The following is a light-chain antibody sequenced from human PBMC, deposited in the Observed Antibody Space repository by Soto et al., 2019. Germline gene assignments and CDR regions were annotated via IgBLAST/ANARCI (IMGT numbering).Light chain of an antibody. V-gene: IGLV2-8*01. Sequence: QSALTQPPSASGSPGQSVTISCTGTSSDVGGYNYVSWYQQHPGKAPKLMIYEVSKRPSGVPDRFSGSKSGNTASLTVSGNQAEDEADYYCSSYAGSNNPYVFGTGTKLTVL. J-gene: IGLJ1*01. CDR1: SSDVGGYNY. CDR3: SSYAGSNNPYV. CDR2: EVS.